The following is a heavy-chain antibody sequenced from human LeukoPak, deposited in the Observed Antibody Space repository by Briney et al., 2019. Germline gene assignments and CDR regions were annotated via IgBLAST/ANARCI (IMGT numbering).Heavy chain of an antibody. CDR2: ISSSSRYI. CDR1: GFTFRSYS. CDR3: ARRKTQDVDAFDI. V-gene: IGHV3-21*01. Sequence: PGGSLRLSCAASGFTFRSYSMNWVRQAPGKGLEWVSSISSSSRYIYYADSVKGRFTISRDNAKNSLYLQMNSLRAEDTAVYYCARRKTQDVDAFDIWGQGTMVTVSS. J-gene: IGHJ3*02.